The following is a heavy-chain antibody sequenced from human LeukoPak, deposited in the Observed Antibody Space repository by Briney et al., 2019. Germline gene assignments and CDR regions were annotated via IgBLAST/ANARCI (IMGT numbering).Heavy chain of an antibody. CDR3: AGHPGYSSGATGY. J-gene: IGHJ4*02. CDR1: GGTFSSYT. D-gene: IGHD6-19*01. Sequence: SVKVSCKASGGTFSSYTISWVRQAPGQGLEWMGRIIPILGIANYAQKFQGRVTITADKSTSTAYMELSSLRSEDTAVYYCAGHPGYSSGATGYWGQGTLVTVSS. V-gene: IGHV1-69*02. CDR2: IIPILGIA.